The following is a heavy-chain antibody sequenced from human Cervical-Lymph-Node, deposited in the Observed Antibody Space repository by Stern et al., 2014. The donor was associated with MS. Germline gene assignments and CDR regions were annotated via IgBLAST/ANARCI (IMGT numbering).Heavy chain of an antibody. D-gene: IGHD2-15*01. CDR3: ARSSTRGFDY. Sequence: MQLVESGAEVKKPGSSVKVSCKASGGTFSSYAINWVRQAPGQGLDWMGGIIPIFGTANYAQKFQGRVTITADESTSTAYMELGSLKSEDTAVYYCARSSTRGFDYWGQGTLVTVSS. V-gene: IGHV1-69*01. CDR2: IIPIFGTA. CDR1: GGTFSSYA. J-gene: IGHJ4*02.